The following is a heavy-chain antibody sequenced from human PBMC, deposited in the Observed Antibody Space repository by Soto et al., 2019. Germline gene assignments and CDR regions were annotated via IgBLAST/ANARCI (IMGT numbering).Heavy chain of an antibody. CDR3: AIYIEGAIGRES. J-gene: IGHJ4*02. CDR1: GGSISNNYW. Sequence: PSETLSLTCAVSGGSISNNYWWSWVRQSPGKGLVWIGEISHRGTINYNPSLKSRVTISVDKSKNQLSLKLSSVTAADTAVYYCAIYIEGAIGRESWGQGHLLTVSS. D-gene: IGHD6-25*01. CDR2: ISHRGTI. V-gene: IGHV4-4*02.